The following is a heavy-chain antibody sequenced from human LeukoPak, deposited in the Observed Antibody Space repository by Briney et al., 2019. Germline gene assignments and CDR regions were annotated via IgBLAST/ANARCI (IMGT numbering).Heavy chain of an antibody. CDR1: GFTFSSYA. D-gene: IGHD3-3*01. CDR2: ISGSGGST. J-gene: IGHJ4*02. V-gene: IGHV3-23*01. Sequence: EGSLRLFCAASGFTFSSYAMSWVRQAPGKGLEWVSAISGSGGSTYYADSVKGRFTISRDNSKNTLYLQMNSLRAEDTAVYYCAKKADYDFWSGYSTLDYWGQGTLVTVSS. CDR3: AKKADYDFWSGYSTLDY.